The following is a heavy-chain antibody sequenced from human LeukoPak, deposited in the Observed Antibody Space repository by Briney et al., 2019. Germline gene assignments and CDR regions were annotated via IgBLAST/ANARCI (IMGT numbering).Heavy chain of an antibody. Sequence: GGSLRLSCAASGFTFSTYGMHWVRQAPGKGLEWVAVIWYDGSNKFYPDSVKGRFTISRDNSKDTLCLQMNSLRTEDTAVYYCARGGSSTWSPFDSWGQGTLVTVSS. CDR1: GFTFSTYG. V-gene: IGHV3-33*01. CDR2: IWYDGSNK. CDR3: ARGGSSTWSPFDS. D-gene: IGHD6-13*01. J-gene: IGHJ4*02.